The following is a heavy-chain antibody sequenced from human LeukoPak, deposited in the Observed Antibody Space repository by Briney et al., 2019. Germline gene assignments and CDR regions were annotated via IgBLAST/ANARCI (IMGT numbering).Heavy chain of an antibody. V-gene: IGHV4-34*01. J-gene: IGHJ5*02. CDR1: GGSFSGYY. CDR3: ARGANFWSGYYTDWFDP. CDR2: INHSGST. Sequence: SETLSLTCAVYGGSFSGYYWSWIRQPPGKGLEWIGEINHSGSTNYNPSLKSRVTISVDTSKNQFSLKLSSVTAADTAVYYCARGANFWSGYYTDWFDPWGQGTLVTVSS. D-gene: IGHD3-3*01.